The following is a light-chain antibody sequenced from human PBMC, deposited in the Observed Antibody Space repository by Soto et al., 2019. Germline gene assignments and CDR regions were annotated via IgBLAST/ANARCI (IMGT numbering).Light chain of an antibody. CDR1: QSVSSSY. CDR2: GAS. Sequence: EIVLTQSPATLSVSPGERATLSCRASQSVSSSYLAWYQQKPGQAPRLLIYGASSRATGIPARFSGSGSGTEFTLTISSLQSEDFAVYYCQQYNSWPKFGRGTKVDIK. V-gene: IGKV3D-15*01. J-gene: IGKJ1*01. CDR3: QQYNSWPK.